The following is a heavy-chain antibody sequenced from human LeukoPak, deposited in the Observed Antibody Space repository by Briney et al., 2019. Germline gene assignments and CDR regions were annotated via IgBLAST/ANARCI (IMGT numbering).Heavy chain of an antibody. CDR2: ISFSGSA. J-gene: IGHJ3*02. CDR3: ARNSHYYDSSGYSVLDAFDI. CDR1: GGSISSGSYY. Sequence: PSETLSLTCTVSGGSISSGSYYWGWIRQPPGKGLEWIGSISFSGSAYYNPSLKSRATVSRDTSKNQFSLRLSSVTAADTAVYYCARNSHYYDSSGYSVLDAFDIWGQGTMVTVSS. D-gene: IGHD3-22*01. V-gene: IGHV4-39*07.